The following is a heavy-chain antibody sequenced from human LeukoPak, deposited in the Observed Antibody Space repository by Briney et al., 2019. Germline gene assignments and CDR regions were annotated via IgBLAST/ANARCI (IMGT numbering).Heavy chain of an antibody. CDR3: ARGGIVGAIPFDY. CDR2: INPNSGGT. Sequence: ASVKVSCKASGYTFTGYYMHWVRQAPGQGLEWMGWINPNSGGTNYARKFQGRVTMTRDTSISTAYMELSRLRSDDTAVYYCARGGIVGAIPFDYWGQGTLVTVSS. V-gene: IGHV1-2*02. D-gene: IGHD1-26*01. J-gene: IGHJ4*02. CDR1: GYTFTGYY.